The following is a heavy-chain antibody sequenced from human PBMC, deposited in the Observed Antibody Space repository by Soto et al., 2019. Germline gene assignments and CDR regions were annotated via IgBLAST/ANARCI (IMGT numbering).Heavy chain of an antibody. CDR1: GDSFNDYY. Sequence: QVQLVQSGAEVRKPGASVTVSCRSSGDSFNDYYIHWVRQATRQGFEWMGWINPNGGVTKYAQKFQGWVSMTRDTSIWTVYMQLSRLRSDDTAVYYCARESGGATATFDYYYFYMDVWGTGTTVTVSS. CDR3: ARESGGATATFDYYYFYMDV. J-gene: IGHJ6*03. V-gene: IGHV1-2*04. CDR2: INPNGGVT. D-gene: IGHD5-12*01.